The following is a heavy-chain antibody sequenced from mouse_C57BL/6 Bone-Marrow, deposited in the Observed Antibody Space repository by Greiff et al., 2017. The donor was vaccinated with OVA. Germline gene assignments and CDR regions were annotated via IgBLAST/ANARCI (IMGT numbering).Heavy chain of an antibody. J-gene: IGHJ3*01. CDR1: GYSFTGYY. CDR2: INPSTGGT. V-gene: IGHV1-42*01. CDR3: ARSRRGFAY. Sequence: VQLKQSGPELVKPGASVKISCKASGYSFTGYYMNWVKQSPEKSLEWIGEINPSTGGTTYNQKFKAKATLTVDKSSSTAYMQLKSLTSEDSAVYYCARSRRGFAYWGQGTLVTVSA.